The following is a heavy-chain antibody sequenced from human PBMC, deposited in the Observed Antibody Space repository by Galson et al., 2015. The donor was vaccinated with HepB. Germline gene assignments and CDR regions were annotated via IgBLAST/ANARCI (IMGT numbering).Heavy chain of an antibody. J-gene: IGHJ5*02. CDR3: TRLVVVSAINSLNWFDP. V-gene: IGHV3-73*01. CDR1: GFSFSDST. Sequence: SLRLSCAASGFSFSDSTIHWVRQASGKGLEWFGRIRSKAHNYETAYAASVKGRFTISRDDSTNTAYLQMNSLKTDDTAVYYCTRLVVVSAINSLNWFDPWGQGTLVTVSS. CDR2: IRSKAHNYET. D-gene: IGHD2-21*02.